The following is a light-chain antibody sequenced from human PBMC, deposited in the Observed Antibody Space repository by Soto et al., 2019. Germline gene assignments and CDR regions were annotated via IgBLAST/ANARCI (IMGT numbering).Light chain of an antibody. CDR2: AAS. CDR3: LLDFSYFWA. V-gene: IGKV1-6*01. Sequence: AIQLTQSPSSLSASVGDRVTITCRASQGIRSALGWYQKKPGKVPNLLIYAASTLQSGVPSRFSGSGSGTDFNLTISSLQPEDFATYYCLLDFSYFWAFGQGTKVDIK. CDR1: QGIRSA. J-gene: IGKJ1*01.